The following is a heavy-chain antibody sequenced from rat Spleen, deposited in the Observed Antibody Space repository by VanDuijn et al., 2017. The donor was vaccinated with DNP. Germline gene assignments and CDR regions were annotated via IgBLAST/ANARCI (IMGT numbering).Heavy chain of an antibody. CDR3: ARHWGGSYTARFAF. J-gene: IGHJ3*01. D-gene: IGHD1-2*01. CDR2: ISTSGDRS. CDR1: GFTFSNYG. Sequence: EVQLVESGGGLVQPGRSLTFSCAASGFTFSNYGMAWVRQAPEKGLEGVATISTSGDRSYYRDSVKGRFTISRDNAKIILYLQMDSLRSEDPATYYCARHWGGSYTARFAFWGQGTLVTVSS. V-gene: IGHV5S13*01.